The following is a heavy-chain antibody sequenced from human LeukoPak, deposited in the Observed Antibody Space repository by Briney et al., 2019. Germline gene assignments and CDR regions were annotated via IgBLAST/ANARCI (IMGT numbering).Heavy chain of an antibody. V-gene: IGHV4-59*06. Sequence: SETLSLTCTVSGGSISNYYWSWIRQPPGKGLEWIGYIYYSGSTSYNPSLESRLTMSVDTSKNQFSLKLSSVTAADTAVYYCARGYCSGGSCYSAYDYWGQGSLVTVSS. J-gene: IGHJ4*02. CDR2: IYYSGST. CDR3: ARGYCSGGSCYSAYDY. CDR1: GGSISNYY. D-gene: IGHD2-15*01.